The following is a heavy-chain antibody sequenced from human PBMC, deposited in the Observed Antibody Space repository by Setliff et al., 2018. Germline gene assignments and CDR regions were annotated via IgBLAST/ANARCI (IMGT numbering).Heavy chain of an antibody. CDR3: ATIYGYNSLAWYSDL. CDR1: GGTFRTYE. CDR2: IIPMFEKT. J-gene: IGHJ2*01. V-gene: IGHV1-69*13. Sequence: SVKSSCKVSGGTFRTYEINWVRQAPGQGFEWMGRIIPMFEKTNYAQKFQGRVTITADESTTTTYMELSSLRSDDTAVYYCATIYGYNSLAWYSDLWGRGTLVTVSS. D-gene: IGHD5-18*01.